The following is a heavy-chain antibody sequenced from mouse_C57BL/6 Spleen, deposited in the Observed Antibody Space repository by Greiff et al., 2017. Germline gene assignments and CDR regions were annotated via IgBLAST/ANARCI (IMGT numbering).Heavy chain of an antibody. CDR3: VRMGGYFDV. V-gene: IGHV10-1*01. Sequence: EVKVVESGGGLVQPKGSLKLSCAASGFSFNTYAMNWVRQAPGKGLEWVARIRSKSNNYATYYADSVKDRFTISRDDSESMLYLQMNNLKTEDTAMYYCVRMGGYFDVWGTGTTVTVSS. CDR1: GFSFNTYA. J-gene: IGHJ1*03. CDR2: IRSKSNNYAT.